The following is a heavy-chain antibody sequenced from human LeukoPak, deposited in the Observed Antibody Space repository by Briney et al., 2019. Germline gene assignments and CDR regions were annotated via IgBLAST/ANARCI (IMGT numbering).Heavy chain of an antibody. J-gene: IGHJ5*02. CDR2: IWYDGSNK. CDR1: GFTFSSYG. V-gene: IGHV3-33*01. CDR3: ARARSSSGNWFDP. Sequence: GGSLRLSCAASGFTFSSYGMHWVRQAPGKGLEWVAVIWYDGSNKYYADSVKGRFTISIDNSKNTLYLQMNSLRAEDTAVYYCARARSSSGNWFDPWGQGTLVTVSS. D-gene: IGHD6-6*01.